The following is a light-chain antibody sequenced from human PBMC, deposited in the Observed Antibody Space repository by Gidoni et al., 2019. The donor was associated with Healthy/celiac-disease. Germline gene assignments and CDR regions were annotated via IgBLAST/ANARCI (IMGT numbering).Light chain of an antibody. CDR2: GAS. Sequence: EIVLTQSPGPLSLSPGERATPSCTASQSVSSSYLAWDQQKPGQAPRLLIYGASSRATGIPDRFSGSGSGTDFTLTISRLEPEDFAVYYCQQYGSSPPLFTFXPXTKVDIK. V-gene: IGKV3-20*01. CDR1: QSVSSSY. CDR3: QQYGSSPPLFT. J-gene: IGKJ3*01.